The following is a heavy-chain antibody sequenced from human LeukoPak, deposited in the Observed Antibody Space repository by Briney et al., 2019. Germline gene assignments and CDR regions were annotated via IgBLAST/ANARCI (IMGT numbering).Heavy chain of an antibody. CDR1: GGSISNYY. Sequence: SETLSLTCTVSGGSISNYYWSWIRQPPGKGLEWIGYIYYSGSTNYNPSLKSRVTMSVDTPKNQFSLKLSSVTAADTAVYYCARDRSWEPVDFDYWGQGTLVTVSS. D-gene: IGHD1-26*01. J-gene: IGHJ4*02. CDR2: IYYSGST. V-gene: IGHV4-59*12. CDR3: ARDRSWEPVDFDY.